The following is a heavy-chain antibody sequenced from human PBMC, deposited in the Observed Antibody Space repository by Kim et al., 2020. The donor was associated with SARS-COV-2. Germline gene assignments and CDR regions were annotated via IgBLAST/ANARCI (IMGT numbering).Heavy chain of an antibody. CDR1: GYTFTSYA. Sequence: ASVKVSCKASGYTFTSYAMHWVRQAPGQRLEWMGWINAGNGNTKYSQKFQGRVTITRDTSASTAYMELSSLRSEDTAVYYCASLLWFGELFSEPEFDSWGQGTLVTVSS. V-gene: IGHV1-3*01. CDR3: ASLLWFGELFSEPEFDS. CDR2: INAGNGNT. J-gene: IGHJ4*02. D-gene: IGHD3-10*01.